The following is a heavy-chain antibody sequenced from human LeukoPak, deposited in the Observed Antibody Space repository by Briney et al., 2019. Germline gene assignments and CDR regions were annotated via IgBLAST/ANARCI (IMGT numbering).Heavy chain of an antibody. CDR2: IIPIFGTA. V-gene: IGHV1-69*13. J-gene: IGHJ4*02. CDR1: GGTFSSYA. CDR3: AREYSSSLHPFDY. D-gene: IGHD6-6*01. Sequence: SVKVSCKASGGTFSSYAISWVRQAPGQGLEWMGGIIPIFGTANYAQKFQGRVTITADESTSTAYMELSSLRSEDTAVYYCAREYSSSLHPFDYWGQGTLVTVSS.